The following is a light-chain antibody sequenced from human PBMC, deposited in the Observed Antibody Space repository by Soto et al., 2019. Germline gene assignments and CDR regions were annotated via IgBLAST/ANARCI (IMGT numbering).Light chain of an antibody. CDR1: QSVTSN. CDR3: QQYNNWPPLT. V-gene: IGKV3D-15*01. Sequence: EIVMTQSPATLSVSPGERATLSCRASQSVTSNLAWYQQKPGRAPRLLIYGASTRATGIPARFSGSGSGTEFTLTISSLQSEDFAVYYCQQYNNWPPLTFGGGTKVEI. CDR2: GAS. J-gene: IGKJ4*01.